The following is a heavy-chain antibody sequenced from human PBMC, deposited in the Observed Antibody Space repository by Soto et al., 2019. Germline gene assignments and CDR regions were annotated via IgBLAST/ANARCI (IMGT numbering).Heavy chain of an antibody. CDR3: ARGFFASMVRGYNYGMDV. V-gene: IGHV1-46*01. CDR2: INPSGGST. J-gene: IGHJ6*02. D-gene: IGHD3-10*01. Sequence: GASVKVSCKASGYTFTSYYMHWVRQAPGQGLEWMGIINPSGGSTSYAQKFQGRVTMTRDTSTSTVYMELSSLRSEDTAVYYCARGFFASMVRGYNYGMDVWGQGTTVTVSS. CDR1: GYTFTSYY.